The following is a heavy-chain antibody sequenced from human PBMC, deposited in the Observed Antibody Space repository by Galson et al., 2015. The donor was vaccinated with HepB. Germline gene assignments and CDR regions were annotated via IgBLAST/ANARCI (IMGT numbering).Heavy chain of an antibody. V-gene: IGHV4-31*03. CDR2: IYHRGST. CDR3: ARDYQELGERAYYYYGMDV. Sequence: TLSLTCTISRDSISSGDYYWSWIRQHPGKGQEWIGNIYHRGSTYYKPSLKSRVTISVDTSKNQFSLKLSSVTAADTAVYYCARDYQELGERAYYYYGMDVWGQGTTVTVSS. D-gene: IGHD3-16*01. CDR1: RDSISSGDYY. J-gene: IGHJ6*02.